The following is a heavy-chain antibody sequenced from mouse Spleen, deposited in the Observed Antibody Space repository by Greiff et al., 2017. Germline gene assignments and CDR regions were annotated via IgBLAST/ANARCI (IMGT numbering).Heavy chain of an antibody. V-gene: IGHV1-7*01. CDR1: GYTFTSYW. D-gene: IGHD1-1*01. Sequence: VMLVESGAELAKPGASVKLSCKASGYTFTSYWMHWVKQRPGQGLEWIGYINPSSGYTKYNQKFKDKATLTADKSSSTAYMQLSSLTSEDSAVYYCARYYDGSPFAYWGQGTTLTVSS. CDR3: ARYYDGSPFAY. CDR2: INPSSGYT. J-gene: IGHJ2*01.